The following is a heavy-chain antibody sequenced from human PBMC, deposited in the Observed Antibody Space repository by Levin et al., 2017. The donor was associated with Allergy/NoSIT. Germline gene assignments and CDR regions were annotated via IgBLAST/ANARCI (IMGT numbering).Heavy chain of an antibody. CDR2: ISSSSSTI. Sequence: GGSLRLSCAASGFTFSSYSMNWVRQAPGKGLEWVSYISSSSSTIYYADSVKGRFTISRDNAKNSLYLQMNSLRAEDTAVYYCARDPMDHYYGSGSSFDYWGQGTLVTVSS. CDR1: GFTFSSYS. CDR3: ARDPMDHYYGSGSSFDY. J-gene: IGHJ4*02. V-gene: IGHV3-48*01. D-gene: IGHD3-10*01.